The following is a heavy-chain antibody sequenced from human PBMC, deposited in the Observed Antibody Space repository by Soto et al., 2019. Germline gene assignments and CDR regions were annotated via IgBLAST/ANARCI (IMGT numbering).Heavy chain of an antibody. CDR1: GYTFTSYG. V-gene: IGHV1-18*01. CDR3: ARDLGPDGDYLLSSIEDY. CDR2: ISAYNGNT. J-gene: IGHJ4*02. D-gene: IGHD4-17*01. Sequence: ASVKVSCKASGYTFTSYGISWVRQAPGQRLEWMGWISAYNGNTNYAQKLQGRDTMTTDTSTSTAYMELRSLRSDDTALYYCARDLGPDGDYLLSSIEDYWGQGTLVTVSS.